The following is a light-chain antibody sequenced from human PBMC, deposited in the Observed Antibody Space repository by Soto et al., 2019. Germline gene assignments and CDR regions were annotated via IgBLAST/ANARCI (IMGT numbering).Light chain of an antibody. CDR1: SSDVGGYNS. V-gene: IGLV2-14*01. J-gene: IGLJ2*01. CDR3: SSYTTSSPAYVV. CDR2: DVS. Sequence: QSALTQPASVSGSPGQSITISCTGTSSDVGGYNSVSWYQQHPGKAPKLMIYDVSNRPSGVFNRFSGSKSGNTASLTISGLQAEDEADYYCSSYTTSSPAYVVFGGGTQLTVL.